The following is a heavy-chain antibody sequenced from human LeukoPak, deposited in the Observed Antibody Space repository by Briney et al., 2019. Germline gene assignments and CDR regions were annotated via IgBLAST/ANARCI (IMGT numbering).Heavy chain of an antibody. Sequence: SETLPLTCTVSGGSISSSSYYWGWIRQPPGKGLEWIGSIYYSGSTYYNPSLKSRVTISVDTSKNQFSLKLSSVTAADTAVYYCARPLLHSSSPMAGAFDIWGQGTMVTVSS. CDR2: IYYSGST. V-gene: IGHV4-39*01. CDR1: GGSISSSSYY. J-gene: IGHJ3*02. CDR3: ARPLLHSSSPMAGAFDI. D-gene: IGHD6-6*01.